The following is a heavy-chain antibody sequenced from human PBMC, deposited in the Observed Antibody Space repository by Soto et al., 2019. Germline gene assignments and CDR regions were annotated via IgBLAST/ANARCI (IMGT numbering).Heavy chain of an antibody. J-gene: IGHJ4*02. V-gene: IGHV3-30*03. D-gene: IGHD1-26*01. CDR1: GFTINSYG. CDR2: ISFDGSSQ. CDR3: ADFLLGPTEGFEN. Sequence: QVQLVESEGGVVQPGRSLRLSCAASGFTINSYGMHWVRQDPGKGLEWVAVISFDGSSQNYADSVKGRFTVSRDNSKNAVYLQMNSLRAEGTDVYYWADFLLGPTEGFENWGQGTLGTVSP.